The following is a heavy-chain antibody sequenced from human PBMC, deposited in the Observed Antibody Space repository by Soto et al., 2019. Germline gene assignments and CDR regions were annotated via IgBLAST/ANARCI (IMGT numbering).Heavy chain of an antibody. CDR3: VRLPYSYVSLYVFDF. D-gene: IGHD5-18*01. CDR1: GFTFSNYA. Sequence: EVQVLEPGGGLVQPGGSLRLSCAASGFTFSNYAVSWVRQSPGRGLEWVASISDKGGSTKYADSVNGRFTISRDNSRNTLSLQMDTLRAEDTAVYYCVRLPYSYVSLYVFDFWGQGSLVTVSS. J-gene: IGHJ4*02. V-gene: IGHV3-23*01. CDR2: ISDKGGST.